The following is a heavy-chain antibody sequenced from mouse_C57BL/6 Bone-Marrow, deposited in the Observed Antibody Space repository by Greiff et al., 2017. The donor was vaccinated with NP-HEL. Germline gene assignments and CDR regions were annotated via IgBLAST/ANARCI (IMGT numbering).Heavy chain of an antibody. J-gene: IGHJ4*01. CDR3: ARWITTVVATHYYAMDY. CDR2: IYPGSGNT. CDR1: GYTFTDYY. Sequence: QVQLQQSGAELVRPGASVKLSCKASGYTFTDYYINWVKQRPGQGLEWIARIYPGSGNTYYNEKFKGKATLTAEKSSSTAYMQLSSLTSEDSAVYFCARWITTVVATHYYAMDYWGQGTSVTVSS. V-gene: IGHV1-76*01. D-gene: IGHD1-1*01.